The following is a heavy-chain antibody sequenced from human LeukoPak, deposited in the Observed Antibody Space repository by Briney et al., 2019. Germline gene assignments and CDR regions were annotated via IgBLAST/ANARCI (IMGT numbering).Heavy chain of an antibody. D-gene: IGHD6-19*01. CDR1: GFTFSSYG. CDR3: ARVRQWLVSGYYMDV. J-gene: IGHJ6*03. V-gene: IGHV3-7*01. CDR2: IKQDGSEK. Sequence: GGSLRLSCAASGFTFSSYGMHWVRQAPGKGLEWVANIKQDGSEKYYVDSVKGRFTISRDNAKNSLYLQMNSLRAEDTAVYYCARVRQWLVSGYYMDVWGKGTTVTISS.